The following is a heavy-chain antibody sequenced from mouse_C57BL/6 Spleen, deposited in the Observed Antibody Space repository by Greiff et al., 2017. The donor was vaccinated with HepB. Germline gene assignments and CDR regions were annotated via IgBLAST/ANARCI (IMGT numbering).Heavy chain of an antibody. CDR1: GYTFTSYW. CDR2: IHPSDSDT. Sequence: VQLQQPGAELVKPGASVKVSCKASGYTFTSYWMHWVKQRPGQGLEWIGMIHPSDSDTNYNQKFKGKATLTVDKSSSTAYMQLSSLTSGDSAVYYCAIAATYSNYVDWGQGTSVTVSS. CDR3: AIAATYSNYVD. V-gene: IGHV1-74*01. D-gene: IGHD2-5*01. J-gene: IGHJ4*01.